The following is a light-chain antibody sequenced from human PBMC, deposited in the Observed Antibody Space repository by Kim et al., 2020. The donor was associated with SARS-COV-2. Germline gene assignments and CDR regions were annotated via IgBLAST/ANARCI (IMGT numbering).Light chain of an antibody. CDR1: TLGTGY. J-gene: IGLJ2*01. V-gene: IGLV3-1*01. Sequence: SYELTQLPSVSVSPGQTASITCSGDTLGTGYASWYQQRTGQSPVLLIYQNFKRPSGIPERFSGSNSGNTATLTIRGTQSEDEADYYCQAWATNTGVIFGG. CDR3: QAWATNTGVI. CDR2: QNF.